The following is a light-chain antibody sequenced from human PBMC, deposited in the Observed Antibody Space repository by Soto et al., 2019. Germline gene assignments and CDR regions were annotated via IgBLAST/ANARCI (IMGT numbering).Light chain of an antibody. CDR2: GAS. Sequence: EIVMTRCPATLSGSPGERATLSCRASQSVSSSYLAWYQQKPGQAPRLLIYGASSRATGIPDRFSGSGSGTDFTLTISRLEPEDFAVYYCQQSGSSTPPFGQLTKAAIK. CDR1: QSVSSSY. CDR3: QQSGSSTPP. J-gene: IGKJ1*01. V-gene: IGKV3-20*01.